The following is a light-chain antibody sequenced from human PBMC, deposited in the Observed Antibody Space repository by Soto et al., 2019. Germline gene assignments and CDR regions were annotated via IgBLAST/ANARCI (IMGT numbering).Light chain of an antibody. CDR2: DAF. CDR1: RSLDSGQ. Sequence: EIVLTQSPGTLSLSPGESATLSCRASRSLDSGQLAWYQQKVGRAPMLLIHDAFIRATGIPDRFSGSGSGTDFTLTIARLEPEDFAVYYCQQYGGSPRTFGQGTRLEIK. CDR3: QQYGGSPRT. V-gene: IGKV3-20*01. J-gene: IGKJ5*01.